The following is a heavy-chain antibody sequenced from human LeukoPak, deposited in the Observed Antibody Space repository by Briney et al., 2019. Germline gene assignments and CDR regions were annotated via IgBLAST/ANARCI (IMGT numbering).Heavy chain of an antibody. CDR2: ISSSSSYI. CDR1: GFAFSSYS. Sequence: GGSLRLSCAASGFAFSSYSMNWVRQAPGKGLEWVSSISSSSSYIYYADSVKGRFTISRDNAKNSLYLQMNSLRAEDTAVYYCARDALNIVATMYFDYWGQGTLVTVSS. J-gene: IGHJ4*02. V-gene: IGHV3-21*01. CDR3: ARDALNIVATMYFDY. D-gene: IGHD5-12*01.